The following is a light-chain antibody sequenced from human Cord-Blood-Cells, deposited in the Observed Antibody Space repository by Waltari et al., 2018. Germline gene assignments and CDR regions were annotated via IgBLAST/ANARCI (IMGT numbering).Light chain of an antibody. Sequence: AIRMTQSPSSFSASTGDRVTITCRASQGISSYLAWYQQKPGKAPKLLIYAASTLQSGVPSRFSGSGSGTGFTLTISCLQSEDFATYYCQQYYSYPPTFGGGTKVEIK. CDR2: AAS. CDR1: QGISSY. J-gene: IGKJ4*01. CDR3: QQYYSYPPT. V-gene: IGKV1-8*01.